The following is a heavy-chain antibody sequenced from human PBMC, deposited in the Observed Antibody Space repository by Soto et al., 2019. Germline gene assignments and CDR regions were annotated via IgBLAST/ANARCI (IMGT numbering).Heavy chain of an antibody. CDR1: GGTFDSNA. CDR2: IIPIFGTT. D-gene: IGHD2-2*01. J-gene: IGHJ3*02. Sequence: QVQLVQSGTEVRKPGSSVKVSCKASGGTFDSNAISWVRLAPGQELEWMGGIIPIFGTTNNAQKFQDRVTITADESANIVYMELSSLRFEDTAIYYCAREGLTFGPGAVGGAFDIWGQGTLVTVSS. V-gene: IGHV1-69*12. CDR3: AREGLTFGPGAVGGAFDI.